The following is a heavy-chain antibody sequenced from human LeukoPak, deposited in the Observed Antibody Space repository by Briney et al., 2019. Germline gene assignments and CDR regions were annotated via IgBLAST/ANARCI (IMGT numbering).Heavy chain of an antibody. CDR2: INSDGSST. D-gene: IGHD3-22*01. J-gene: IGHJ4*02. CDR1: GFTFSSYW. V-gene: IGHV3-74*01. Sequence: GGSLRLSCAASGFTFSSYWMHWVRQAPGRGLVWVSRINSDGSSTSYADSVKGRFTISRDNAKNTLYLQMNSLRAEDTAVYYCARDLGGGYYDSSGYRDYWGQGTLVTVSS. CDR3: ARDLGGGYYDSSGYRDY.